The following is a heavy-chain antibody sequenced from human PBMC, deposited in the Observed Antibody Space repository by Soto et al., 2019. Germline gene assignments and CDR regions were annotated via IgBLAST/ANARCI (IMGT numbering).Heavy chain of an antibody. Sequence: QVQLQESGPGLVKPSETLSLTCTVSGGSISSYYWSWIRQPPGKGLEWIGYIYYSGSTNYNPSLTSRVTISVDTSKNQFSLKLSSVTAADTAVYYCARHDGLPTDWYFDLWGRGTLVTVSS. CDR2: IYYSGST. CDR1: GGSISSYY. CDR3: ARHDGLPTDWYFDL. D-gene: IGHD2-15*01. J-gene: IGHJ2*01. V-gene: IGHV4-59*08.